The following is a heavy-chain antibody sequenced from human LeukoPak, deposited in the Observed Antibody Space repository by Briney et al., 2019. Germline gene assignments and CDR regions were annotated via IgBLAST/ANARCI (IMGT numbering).Heavy chain of an antibody. Sequence: GGSLRLSCAASGFTFNSYAMNWVRQAPGKGLEWVSAISGSGGSTYYADSVKGRFTISRDNSKNTLYLQMNSLRAEDTAVYYCAKVATEIYYYYYMDVWGKGTTVTVSS. CDR3: AKVATEIYYYYYMDV. D-gene: IGHD1-26*01. V-gene: IGHV3-23*01. CDR1: GFTFNSYA. CDR2: ISGSGGST. J-gene: IGHJ6*03.